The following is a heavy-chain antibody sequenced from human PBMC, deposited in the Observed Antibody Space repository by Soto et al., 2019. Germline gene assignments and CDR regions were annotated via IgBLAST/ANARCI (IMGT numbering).Heavy chain of an antibody. V-gene: IGHV3-21*01. CDR1: GFTFSSYS. CDR2: ISSSNSYI. J-gene: IGHJ4*02. D-gene: IGHD6-6*01. CDR3: ARDGYSSSSGSY. Sequence: GGSLRLSCAASGFTFSSYSMNWVRQTPGKGLEWVSSISSSNSYIYYADSVKGRFTISRDNAKNSLYLQMNSLRAEDTAVYYCARDGYSSSSGSYWGQGTLVTVSS.